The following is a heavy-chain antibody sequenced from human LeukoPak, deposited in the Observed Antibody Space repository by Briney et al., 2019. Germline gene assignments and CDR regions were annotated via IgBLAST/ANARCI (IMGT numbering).Heavy chain of an antibody. CDR2: IFYSGST. CDR1: GGSISTSNYY. V-gene: IGHV4-39*01. D-gene: IGHD5-24*01. CDR3: ARHPSGRMWLQQGGWFDP. Sequence: SETLSLTCTVSGGSISTSNYYWGWIRQPPGKGLEWIGNIFYSGSTYYSPSPRSRVTISLDTSRNQFSLKLTSVTAADTAVYYCARHPSGRMWLQQGGWFDPWGQGTLVTVSS. J-gene: IGHJ5*02.